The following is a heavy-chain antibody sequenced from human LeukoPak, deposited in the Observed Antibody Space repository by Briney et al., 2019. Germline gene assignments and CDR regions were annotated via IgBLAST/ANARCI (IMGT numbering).Heavy chain of an antibody. CDR3: ARESQGRAGGY. CDR1: GGSISSSSYY. V-gene: IGHV4-39*07. Sequence: SETLSLTCTVSGGSISSSSYYWGWIRQPPGKGLEWIGSIYYSGSTYYNPSLKSRVTMSVDTSKNQFSLKLSSVTAADTAVYYCARESQGRAGGYWGQGTLVTVSS. D-gene: IGHD5-24*01. J-gene: IGHJ4*02. CDR2: IYYSGST.